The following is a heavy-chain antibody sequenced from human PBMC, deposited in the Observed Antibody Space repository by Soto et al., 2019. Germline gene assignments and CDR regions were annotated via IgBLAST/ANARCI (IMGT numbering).Heavy chain of an antibody. J-gene: IGHJ4*02. V-gene: IGHV1-3*01. CDR3: ARRNNSGPIDY. CDR2: INAGNGNT. D-gene: IGHD5-12*01. Sequence: QVHLVQSGAEVKEPGASVKVSCKTSGFTFTTHAIHWVRQAPGQRFEWMGWINAGNGNTNYSQRFQDRVTITRDTSASTAYMELSSLTSEDRAVYYCARRNNSGPIDYWGQGTLVTVSS. CDR1: GFTFTTHA.